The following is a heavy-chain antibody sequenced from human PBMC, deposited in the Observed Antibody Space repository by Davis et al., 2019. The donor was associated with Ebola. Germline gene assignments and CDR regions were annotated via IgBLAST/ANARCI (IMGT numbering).Heavy chain of an antibody. CDR1: GGSISSSSYY. CDR2: IYYSGTT. CDR3: VRGWHSSVTTDYYAMDA. V-gene: IGHV4-39*07. D-gene: IGHD4-17*01. J-gene: IGHJ6*04. Sequence: MPSETLSLTCTVSGGSISSSSYYWGWIRQPPGKGLEWIGRIYYSGTTSYNPSPKSRATLSVDTSTNQFSLRVRSVTAADTAVYYCVRGWHSSVTTDYYAMDAWGKGTTVIVSS.